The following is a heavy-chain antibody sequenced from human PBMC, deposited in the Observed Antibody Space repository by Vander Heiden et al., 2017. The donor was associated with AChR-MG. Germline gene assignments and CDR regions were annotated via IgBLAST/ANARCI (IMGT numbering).Heavy chain of an antibody. CDR2: IYYSGST. V-gene: IGHV4-39*01. J-gene: IGHJ5*02. Sequence: QLQLQESGPGLVTPSETPFLTCTVSGGAISRTSSYGGWSRKPPGKGLGWIGSIYYSGSTYYNPSLKSRVTISVDTSKNQFSLKLSSVTAADTAVYYCARANNYYDSSGYYVWFDPWGQGTLVTVSS. CDR3: ARANNYYDSSGYYVWFDP. CDR1: GGAISRTSSY. D-gene: IGHD3-22*01.